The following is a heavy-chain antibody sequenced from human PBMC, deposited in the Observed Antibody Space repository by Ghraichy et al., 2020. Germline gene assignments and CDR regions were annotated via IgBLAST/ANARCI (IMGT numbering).Heavy chain of an antibody. V-gene: IGHV4-39*01. Sequence: SETLSLTCTVSGGSISSSSYYWGWIRQPPGKGLEWIGSIYYSGSTYYNPSLKSRVTISVDTSKNQFSLKLSSVTAADTAVYYCARHRHEQLGGNFDYWGQGTLVTVSS. J-gene: IGHJ4*02. CDR1: GGSISSSSYY. CDR2: IYYSGST. D-gene: IGHD6-6*01. CDR3: ARHRHEQLGGNFDY.